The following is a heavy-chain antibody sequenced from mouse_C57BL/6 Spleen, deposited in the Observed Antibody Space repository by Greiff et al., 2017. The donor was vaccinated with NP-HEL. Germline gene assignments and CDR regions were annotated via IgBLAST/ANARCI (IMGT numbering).Heavy chain of an antibody. CDR1: GFSLTSYG. CDR2: IWSGGST. D-gene: IGHD2-3*01. Sequence: VKLQESGPGLVQPSQCLSITCTVSGFSLTSYGVHWVRQSPGKGLEWLGVIWSGGSTDYNAAFISRLSISKDNSKSQVFFKMNSLQADDTAIYYCARISHRDGYYYAMDYWGQGTSVTVSS. J-gene: IGHJ4*01. V-gene: IGHV2-2*01. CDR3: ARISHRDGYYYAMDY.